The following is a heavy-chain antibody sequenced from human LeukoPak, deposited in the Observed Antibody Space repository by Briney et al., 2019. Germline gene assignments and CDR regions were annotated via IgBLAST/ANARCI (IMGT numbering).Heavy chain of an antibody. CDR3: ARHYGP. Sequence: SETLSLTCAVSGASIRNTSFYWGWIRQPPGKGLQWIASIYSSGTTYYNPSIKSRVTISVDTSKNQFSLKLNSVTAADTAVYYCARHYGPWGQGTLVTVSS. J-gene: IGHJ5*02. CDR2: IYSSGTT. V-gene: IGHV4-39*01. D-gene: IGHD3-10*01. CDR1: GASIRNTSFY.